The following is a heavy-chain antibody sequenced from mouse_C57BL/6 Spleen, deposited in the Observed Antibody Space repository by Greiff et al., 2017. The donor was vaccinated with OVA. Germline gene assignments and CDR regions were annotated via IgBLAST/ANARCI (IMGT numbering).Heavy chain of an antibody. Sequence: DVQLVESGAELVKPGASVKLSCTASGFNIKDYYMHWVKQRTEQGLEWIGRIDPEDGETKYAPKFQGKATITADTSSNTAYLQLSSLTSEDTAVYYCALWLRRGAWFAYWGQGTLVTVSA. CDR2: IDPEDGET. CDR1: GFNIKDYY. CDR3: ALWLRRGAWFAY. J-gene: IGHJ3*01. D-gene: IGHD2-2*01. V-gene: IGHV14-2*01.